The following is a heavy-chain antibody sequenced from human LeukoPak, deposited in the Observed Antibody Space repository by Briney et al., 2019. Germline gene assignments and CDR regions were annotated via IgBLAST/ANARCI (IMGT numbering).Heavy chain of an antibody. D-gene: IGHD3-10*01. J-gene: IGHJ3*02. Sequence: SETLSLTCTVSGGSISTSNYYWGWIRQPPGKGLEWIGNIFYSGSTYYSPSLKSRVTISLDTSRNQFSLKLTSVTAADTAVYYCAKSNGYGLVGIWGQGTMVTVSS. V-gene: IGHV4-39*07. CDR1: GGSISTSNYY. CDR3: AKSNGYGLVGI. CDR2: IFYSGST.